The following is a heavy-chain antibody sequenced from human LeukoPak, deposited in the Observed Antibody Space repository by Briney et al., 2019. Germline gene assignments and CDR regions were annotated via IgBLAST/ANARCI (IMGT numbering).Heavy chain of an antibody. D-gene: IGHD1-1*01. CDR3: ARDSRFCTSYNCRGDAFDI. CDR1: GFTFRDFW. Sequence: GGPLSLSFAASGFTFRDFWIGGFRQSPGKGLEGGPNIKRDGSQKYYVDSVRGRFTISRDNAKNSLFLQMDSLRAEDTAVYYCARDSRFCTSYNCRGDAFDIWGQGTMVTVTS. CDR2: IKRDGSQK. J-gene: IGHJ3*02. V-gene: IGHV3-7*01.